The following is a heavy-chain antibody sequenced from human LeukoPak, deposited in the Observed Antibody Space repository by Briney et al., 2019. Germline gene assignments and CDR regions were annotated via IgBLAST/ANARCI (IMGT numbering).Heavy chain of an antibody. CDR1: GFTFSSYE. CDR3: ARQERYYYGSGTRMDV. D-gene: IGHD3-10*01. J-gene: IGHJ6*03. CDR2: ISSSGSTI. V-gene: IGHV3-48*03. Sequence: GGSLRLSCAASGFTFSSYEMNWVRQAPGKGLEWVSYISSSGSTIYYADSVKGRFTISRDNAKNSLYLQMNSLRAEDTAVYYCARQERYYYGSGTRMDVWGKGTTVTISS.